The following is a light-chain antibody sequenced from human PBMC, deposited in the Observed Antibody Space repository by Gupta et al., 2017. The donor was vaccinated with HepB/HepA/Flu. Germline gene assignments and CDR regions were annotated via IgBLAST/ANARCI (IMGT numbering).Light chain of an antibody. CDR1: QSVSTY. Sequence: EVVLTQSPATLSLSPGERATLSCRASQSVSTYLAWYQHKPGQAPRLLIYDASSRASGIPARFSGSGSGTDFTLTISSREPEDFALYYCQQRWNWPPVTFGQGTRLEIK. J-gene: IGKJ5*01. CDR3: QQRWNWPPVT. CDR2: DAS. V-gene: IGKV3-11*01.